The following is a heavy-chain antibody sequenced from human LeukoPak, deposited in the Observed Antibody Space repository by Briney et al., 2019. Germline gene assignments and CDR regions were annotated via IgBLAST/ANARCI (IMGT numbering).Heavy chain of an antibody. J-gene: IGHJ4*02. CDR1: GFTFSSYA. Sequence: GGSLRLSCAASGFTFSSYAMGWVRQAPGKGLEWVSAISGSGGSTYYADSVKGRFTISRDNSENTLYLQMNSLRAEDTAVYYCAKESNGYDSKFDYWGQGTLVTVSS. CDR3: AKESNGYDSKFDY. V-gene: IGHV3-23*01. CDR2: ISGSGGST. D-gene: IGHD5-12*01.